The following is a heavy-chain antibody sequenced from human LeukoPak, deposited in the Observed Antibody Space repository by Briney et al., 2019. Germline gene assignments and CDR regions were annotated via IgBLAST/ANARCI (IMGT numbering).Heavy chain of an antibody. V-gene: IGHV3-23*01. CDR2: ISGSGGST. J-gene: IGHJ4*02. Sequence: GGSLRLSCAASGFTFSSYNMNWVRQAPGKGLEWVSAISGSGGSTYYADSVKGRFTISRDNSKNTLYLQMNSLRAEDTAVYYCAKDAEAQKRFFDYWGQGTLVTVSS. D-gene: IGHD3-16*01. CDR1: GFTFSSYN. CDR3: AKDAEAQKRFFDY.